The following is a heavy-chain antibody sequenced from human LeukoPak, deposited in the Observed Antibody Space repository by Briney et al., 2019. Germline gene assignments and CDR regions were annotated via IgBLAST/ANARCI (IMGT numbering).Heavy chain of an antibody. V-gene: IGHV3-30*02. CDR2: IRYDGSNK. D-gene: IGHD4-11*01. Sequence: PVGSLRLSCAASGFTFSSYGMHWVRQAPGKGLEWVAFIRYDGSNKYYADSVKGRFTISRDNSKNTLYLQMNSLRAEDTAVYYCAKATTVTTPLVDYWGQGTLVTVSS. CDR1: GFTFSSYG. CDR3: AKATTVTTPLVDY. J-gene: IGHJ4*02.